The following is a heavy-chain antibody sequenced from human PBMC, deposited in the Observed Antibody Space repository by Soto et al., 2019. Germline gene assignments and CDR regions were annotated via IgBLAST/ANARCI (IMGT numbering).Heavy chain of an antibody. CDR1: GFTFSSYA. V-gene: IGHV3-23*01. CDR3: AKDYSSSWYPNWFDP. Sequence: GGSLRLSCAASGFTFSSYAMSWVRQAPGKGLEWVSAISGSGGGTYYADSVKGRFTISRDNSKNTLYLQMNSLRAEDTAVYYCAKDYSSSWYPNWFDPWGQGTLVTVSS. J-gene: IGHJ5*02. D-gene: IGHD6-13*01. CDR2: ISGSGGGT.